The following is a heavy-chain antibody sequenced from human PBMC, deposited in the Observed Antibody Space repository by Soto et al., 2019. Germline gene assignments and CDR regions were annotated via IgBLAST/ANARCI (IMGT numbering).Heavy chain of an antibody. Sequence: QVQLVESGGGVVHPGRSLRLSCAASGFTFSSYGMHWVRQAPGKGLEWVAVIWYDGSNQYYADSVRGRFTISRDDSKNTLYLQMNSLRAEDTAVYYCARDLGYFDSGSAYFDYWGQGTLVTVSS. CDR1: GFTFSSYG. CDR2: IWYDGSNQ. CDR3: ARDLGYFDSGSAYFDY. V-gene: IGHV3-33*01. J-gene: IGHJ4*02. D-gene: IGHD3-10*01.